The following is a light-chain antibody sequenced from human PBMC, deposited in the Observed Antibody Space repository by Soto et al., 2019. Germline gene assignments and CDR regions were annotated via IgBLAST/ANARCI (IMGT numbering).Light chain of an antibody. CDR2: RNS. CDR3: AARDDRLSGHVV. V-gene: IGLV1-47*01. J-gene: IGLJ2*01. CDR1: RSNIGSHY. Sequence: QSVLTQPPSASGTPGQRVTISCSGGRSNIGSHYVYWYQQLPGTAPKLLIYRNSQRPSGVPDRFSGSKSGTSASLAISRLRSEDEADYYCAARDDRLSGHVVFGGGTKLTVL.